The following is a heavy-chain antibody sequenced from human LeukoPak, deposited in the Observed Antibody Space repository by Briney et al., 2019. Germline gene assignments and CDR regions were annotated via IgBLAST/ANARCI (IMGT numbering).Heavy chain of an antibody. Sequence: KPSETLSLTCTVSGGSISSGSYYWSWIRQPAGKGLEWIGRIYTSGSTNYNPSPKSRVTISVDTSKNQFSLKLSSVTAADTAVYYCARGYCSSTSCYTYWFDPWGQGTLVTVSS. V-gene: IGHV4-61*02. D-gene: IGHD2-2*02. J-gene: IGHJ5*02. CDR3: ARGYCSSTSCYTYWFDP. CDR2: IYTSGST. CDR1: GGSISSGSYY.